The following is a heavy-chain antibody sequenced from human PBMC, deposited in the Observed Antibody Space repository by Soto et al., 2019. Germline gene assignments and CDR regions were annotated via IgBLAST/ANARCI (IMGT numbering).Heavy chain of an antibody. CDR3: ARRIAARLYYYYGMDV. CDR1: GGSISSSNW. Sequence: SETLSLTCAVSGGSISSSNWWSWVRQPPGKGLEWIGEIYHSGSTNYNPSLKSRVTISVDKSKNQFSLKLGSVTAADTAVYYCARRIAARLYYYYGMDVWGQGTTVTVSS. V-gene: IGHV4-4*02. CDR2: IYHSGST. J-gene: IGHJ6*02. D-gene: IGHD6-6*01.